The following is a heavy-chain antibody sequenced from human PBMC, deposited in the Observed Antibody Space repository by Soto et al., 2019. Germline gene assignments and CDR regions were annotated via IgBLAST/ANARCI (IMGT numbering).Heavy chain of an antibody. CDR3: ARVPYYDFWSGSRRSYNWFDP. CDR1: GGSFSGYY. J-gene: IGHJ5*02. Sequence: ETLSLTCAVYGGSFSGYYWSWIRQPPGKGLEWIGEINHSGSTNYNPSLKSRVTISVDTSKNQFSLKLSSVTAADTAVYYCARVPYYDFWSGSRRSYNWFDPWGQGTLVTVSS. V-gene: IGHV4-34*01. CDR2: INHSGST. D-gene: IGHD3-3*01.